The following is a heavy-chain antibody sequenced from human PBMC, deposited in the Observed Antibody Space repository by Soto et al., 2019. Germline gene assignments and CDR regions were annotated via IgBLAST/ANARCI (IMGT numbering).Heavy chain of an antibody. CDR1: GFTVSSNY. Sequence: GGSLRLSCAASGFTVSSNYMSWVRQAPGKGLEWVSVIYSGGSTYYADSVKGRFTISRHNSKNTLYLQMNSLRAEDTAVYYCARATSLLGNRFGGAFDIWGQGTMVTVSS. V-gene: IGHV3-53*04. CDR2: IYSGGST. CDR3: ARATSLLGNRFGGAFDI. J-gene: IGHJ3*02. D-gene: IGHD3-16*01.